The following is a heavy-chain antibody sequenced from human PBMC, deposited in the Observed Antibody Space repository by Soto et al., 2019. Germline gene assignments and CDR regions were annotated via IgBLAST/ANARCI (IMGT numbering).Heavy chain of an antibody. CDR2: IIPILGIA. D-gene: IGHD3-9*01. CDR3: GGEDFDGDPYWFDP. V-gene: IGHV1-69*02. J-gene: IGHJ5*02. CDR1: GGTFSSYT. Sequence: QVQLVQSGAEVKKPGSSVKVSCKASGGTFSSYTISWVRQAPGQGLEWMGRIIPILGIANYAQKFQGRVTVTAGKSKGTAYMGVSRLGTEGTGGYYWGGEDFDGDPYWFDPWGQGTLVTVSS.